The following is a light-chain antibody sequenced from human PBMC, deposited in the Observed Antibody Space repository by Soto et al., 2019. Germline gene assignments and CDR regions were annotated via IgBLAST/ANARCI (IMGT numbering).Light chain of an antibody. CDR1: QGVSSY. V-gene: IGKV3-15*01. CDR2: DAS. Sequence: EIVMTQSPAALSVSLGERVSLTCRASQGVSSYLAWYQQKPGQAPRLLISDASTRATDIPDRFSGSGSGTDFPLNISSIQSSDLAVYYCLQYSTWPPLYTFGQGTKLEIK. CDR3: LQYSTWPPLYT. J-gene: IGKJ2*01.